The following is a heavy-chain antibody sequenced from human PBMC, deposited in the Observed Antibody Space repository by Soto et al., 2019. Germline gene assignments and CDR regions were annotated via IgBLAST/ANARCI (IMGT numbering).Heavy chain of an antibody. V-gene: IGHV4-59*01. D-gene: IGHD4-17*01. CDR1: GGSISSYY. CDR3: ARDYGGNDYYYYGMDV. J-gene: IGHJ6*02. CDR2: IYYSGST. Sequence: SETLSLTCTVSGGSISSYYWSWIRQPPGKGLEWIGYIYYSGSTNYNPSHKSRVNISEDTSKNQFSLKLSSVTAADTAVYYCARDYGGNDYYYYGMDVWGQGTTVTVSS.